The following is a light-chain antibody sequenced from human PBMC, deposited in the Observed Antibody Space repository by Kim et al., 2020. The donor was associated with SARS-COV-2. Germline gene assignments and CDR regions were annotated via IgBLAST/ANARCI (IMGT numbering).Light chain of an antibody. J-gene: IGKJ3*01. V-gene: IGKV3-15*01. Sequence: EIVMTQSPATLSVSPGERATLSCRASQSVSSNLAWYQQKPGQAPRLLMYGASTRATEIPARFSGSGSGTEFTLTISSLQSEDFAVYYCQQYNSWPLLTFGPGTKVDIK. CDR1: QSVSSN. CDR3: QQYNSWPLLT. CDR2: GAS.